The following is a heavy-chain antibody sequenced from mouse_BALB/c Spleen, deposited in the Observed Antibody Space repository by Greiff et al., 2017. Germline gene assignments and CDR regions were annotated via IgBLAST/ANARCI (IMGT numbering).Heavy chain of an antibody. V-gene: IGHV1-87*01. CDR1: GYTFTSYW. CDR3: ARRDY. J-gene: IGHJ2*01. CDR2: IYPGDGDT. Sequence: VKLMESGAELARPGASVKLSCKASGYTFTSYWMQWVKQRPGQGLEWIGAIYPGDGDTRYTQKFKGKATLTADKSSSTAYMQLSSLASEDSAVYYCARRDYWGQGTTLTVSS.